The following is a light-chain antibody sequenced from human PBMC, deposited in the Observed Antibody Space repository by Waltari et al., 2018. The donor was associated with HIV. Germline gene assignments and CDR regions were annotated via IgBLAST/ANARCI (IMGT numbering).Light chain of an antibody. V-gene: IGLV1-44*01. J-gene: IGLJ2*01. CDR2: NNN. CDR3: AAWDGSVNYSPVV. Sequence: QSVLTQPPSVSGTPGQRVTISCSGSSSNIGSKTINWYQQLPGTAPKLLIYNNNRRPSGVPDRFSVSKSGTSASLAISGLQSEDEADYYCAAWDGSVNYSPVVFGGGTKLTVL. CDR1: SSNIGSKT.